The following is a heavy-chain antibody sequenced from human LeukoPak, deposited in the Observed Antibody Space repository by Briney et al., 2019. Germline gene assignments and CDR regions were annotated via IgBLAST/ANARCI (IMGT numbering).Heavy chain of an antibody. Sequence: GGSLRPSCAASGFTFSDYYMSWIRQAPGKGLEWVSYISSSSSYTNYADSVKGRFTISRDNAKNSLYLQMNSLRAEDTAVYYCARSRDDYDYVWGSYPYDYWGQGTLVTVSS. J-gene: IGHJ4*02. CDR2: ISSSSSYT. CDR3: ARSRDDYDYVWGSYPYDY. V-gene: IGHV3-11*06. D-gene: IGHD3-16*02. CDR1: GFTFSDYY.